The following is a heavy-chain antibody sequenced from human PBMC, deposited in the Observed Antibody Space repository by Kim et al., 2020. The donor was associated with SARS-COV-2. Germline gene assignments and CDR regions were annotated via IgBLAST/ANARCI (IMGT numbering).Heavy chain of an antibody. Sequence: GGSLRLSCAASGFTFSSYWMHWVRQAPGKGLVWVSRINSDGSSTSYADSVKGRFTISRDNAKNTLYLQMNSLRAEDTAVYYCARVTYYYDSSGYYYRFFDYWGQGTLVTVSS. D-gene: IGHD3-22*01. CDR3: ARVTYYYDSSGYYYRFFDY. CDR2: INSDGSST. V-gene: IGHV3-74*01. J-gene: IGHJ4*02. CDR1: GFTFSSYW.